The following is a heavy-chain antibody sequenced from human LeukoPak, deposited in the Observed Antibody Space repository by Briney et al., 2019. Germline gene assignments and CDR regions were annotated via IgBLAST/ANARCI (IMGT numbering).Heavy chain of an antibody. CDR1: GGSISNSTYY. CDR3: ARQSSSSRPNFDY. V-gene: IGHV4-39*01. CDR2: VYYTGGT. Sequence: KPSETLSLTCTVSGGSISNSTYYWTWIRQPPGKGLEWSGSVYYTGGTFSNPSLKSRVTISLDTSKNQFSPKLTSVTAADTALYYCARQSSSSRPNFDYWGQGILVTVSS. J-gene: IGHJ4*02. D-gene: IGHD6-6*01.